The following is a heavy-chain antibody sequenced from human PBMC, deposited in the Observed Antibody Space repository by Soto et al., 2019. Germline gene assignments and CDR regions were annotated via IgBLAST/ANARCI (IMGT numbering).Heavy chain of an antibody. CDR3: ATHPSNRDYYYYYGMDV. J-gene: IGHJ6*02. CDR1: GGTFRKYA. V-gene: IGHV1-69*13. CDR2: IIPIFGTA. Sequence: SVKVSCKASGGTFRKYAMSWVRQAPGQGLEWMGGIIPIFGTAVVAQTFQGRVTIIADESKRTAHMELRSLRSEDTAVYYCATHPSNRDYYYYYGMDVWGQGTTVTVSS.